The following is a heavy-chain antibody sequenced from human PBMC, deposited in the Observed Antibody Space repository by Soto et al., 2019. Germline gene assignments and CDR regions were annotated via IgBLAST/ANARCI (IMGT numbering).Heavy chain of an antibody. J-gene: IGHJ4*02. Sequence: PSETLSLTCTVSGGSISSYYWSWIRPSPGKGLEWIGYIYYNGTTNYNPSLKSRVTISVDTSKNQFSLKLRSVTAADTAVYYCASHYCTNVICLGNFDYWGQGTPVTVSS. CDR3: ASHYCTNVICLGNFDY. CDR2: IYYNGTT. CDR1: GGSISSYY. D-gene: IGHD2-8*01. V-gene: IGHV4-59*08.